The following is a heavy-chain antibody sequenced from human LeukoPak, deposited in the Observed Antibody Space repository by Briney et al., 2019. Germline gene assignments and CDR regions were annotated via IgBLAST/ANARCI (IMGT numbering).Heavy chain of an antibody. D-gene: IGHD6-19*01. CDR2: INPNSGGT. V-gene: IGHV1-2*02. CDR3: ARGLTVAGDYGMDV. Sequence: ASVTVSCKASGYTFTGYYMHWVRQAPGQGLEWMGWINPNSGGTNYAQKFQGRVTMTRDTSISTAYMELSRLRSDDTAVYYRARGLTVAGDYGMDVWGQGTTVTVSS. J-gene: IGHJ6*02. CDR1: GYTFTGYY.